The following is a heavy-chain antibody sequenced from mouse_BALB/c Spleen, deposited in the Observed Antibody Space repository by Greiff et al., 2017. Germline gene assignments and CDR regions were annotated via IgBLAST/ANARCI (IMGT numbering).Heavy chain of an antibody. CDR2: ISYDGSN. V-gene: IGHV3-6*02. CDR1: GYSITSGYY. CDR3: ARAGPFAY. J-gene: IGHJ3*01. Sequence: ESGPGLVKPSQSLSLTCSVTGYSITSGYYWNWIRQFPGNKLEWMGYISYDGSNNYNPSLKNRISITRDTSKNQFFLKLNSVTTEDTATYYCARAGPFAYWGQGTLVTVSA.